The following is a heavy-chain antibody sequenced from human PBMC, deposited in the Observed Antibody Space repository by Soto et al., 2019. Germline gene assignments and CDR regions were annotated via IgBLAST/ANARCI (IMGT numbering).Heavy chain of an antibody. D-gene: IGHD6-19*01. CDR1: GFTFSSYA. J-gene: IGHJ6*02. Sequence: ESGGGLVQPGGSLRLSCAASGFTFSSYAMSXXXQAPGKGLEWVSAISGSGGSTLYADSVKGRITISRDNSKNTLYLQMNSLRAEDTAVYYCAKGRAPSGWYPPYYYGMDVWGLGTTVTVSS. V-gene: IGHV3-23*01. CDR3: AKGRAPSGWYPPYYYGMDV. CDR2: ISGSGGST.